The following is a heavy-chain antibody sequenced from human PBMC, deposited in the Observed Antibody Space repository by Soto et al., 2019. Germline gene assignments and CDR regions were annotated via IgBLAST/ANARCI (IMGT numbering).Heavy chain of an antibody. CDR1: GYTFSDY. CDR2: IDPSSGTT. J-gene: IGHJ6*02. Sequence: ASVKVSCKTSGYTFSDYVHWVRQAPGQGLEWMGIIDPSSGTTSYTQKFQERVTMTRDTSMSTVYMELSRLRSEDTAVYYCARGAVVVPNGLIAGMDVWGLGTTVTVSS. V-gene: IGHV1-46*01. D-gene: IGHD2-15*01. CDR3: ARGAVVVPNGLIAGMDV.